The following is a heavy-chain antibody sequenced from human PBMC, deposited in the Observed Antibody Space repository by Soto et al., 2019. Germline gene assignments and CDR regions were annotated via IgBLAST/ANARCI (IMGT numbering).Heavy chain of an antibody. CDR2: IYYSGST. Sequence: QVQLQESGPGLVKPSETLSLTCTVSGGSISSYYWSWIRQPPGKGLEWIGYIYYSGSTNYNPSLKSRVTISVDTSKNHFSLKLSSVTAADTAVYYCARLSSGWYASAFDIWGQGTMVTVSS. CDR3: ARLSSGWYASAFDI. V-gene: IGHV4-59*01. D-gene: IGHD6-19*01. J-gene: IGHJ3*02. CDR1: GGSISSYY.